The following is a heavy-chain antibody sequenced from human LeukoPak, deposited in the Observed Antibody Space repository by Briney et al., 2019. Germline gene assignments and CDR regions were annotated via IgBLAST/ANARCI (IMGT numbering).Heavy chain of an antibody. V-gene: IGHV4-61*02. CDR1: GGSISSGTYY. J-gene: IGHJ4*02. D-gene: IGHD1-26*01. Sequence: NPSETLSLTCTVSGGSISSGTYYWSWIRQPAGKGLEWIGRIYTSGSTNYNPSLESRVTISLDTSKNQFSLKLSSVTAADTAVYYCARASYSVGSFDYWGQGTLVTVSS. CDR3: ARASYSVGSFDY. CDR2: IYTSGST.